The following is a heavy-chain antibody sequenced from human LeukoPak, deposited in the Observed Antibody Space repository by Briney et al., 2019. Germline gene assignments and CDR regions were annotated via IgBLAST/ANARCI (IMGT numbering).Heavy chain of an antibody. CDR3: ARDQGDSSGWYRDFDY. Sequence: ASVKFSCKASGYTFTTYIIHWMRQAPGQRLEWMGCINTGSGNTKYSQKFQDRVTITRDTSASTAYMELSSLRSEDTAVYYCARDQGDSSGWYRDFDYWGQGTLVTVSS. J-gene: IGHJ4*02. V-gene: IGHV1-3*04. D-gene: IGHD6-19*01. CDR2: INTGSGNT. CDR1: GYTFTTYI.